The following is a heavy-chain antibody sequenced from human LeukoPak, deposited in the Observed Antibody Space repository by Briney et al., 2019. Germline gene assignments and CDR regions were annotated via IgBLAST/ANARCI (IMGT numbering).Heavy chain of an antibody. Sequence: ASVKVSCKASGYTFTSYGISWVRQAPGQGLEWMGWINPNSGGTNYAQKFQGRVTMTRDTSISTAYMELSRLRSDDTAVYYCARDYGDPDGGYWGQGTLVTVSS. V-gene: IGHV1-2*02. D-gene: IGHD4-17*01. CDR3: ARDYGDPDGGY. CDR1: GYTFTSYG. J-gene: IGHJ4*02. CDR2: INPNSGGT.